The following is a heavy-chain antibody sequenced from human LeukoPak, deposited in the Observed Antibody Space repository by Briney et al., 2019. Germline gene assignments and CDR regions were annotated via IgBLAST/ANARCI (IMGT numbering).Heavy chain of an antibody. CDR3: AKVIRAMTTVNPIDY. Sequence: GGSLRLSCAASGFTFSSYAMSWVRQAPGKGLEWVSAISGGGGSTYYADSVKGRFTISRDNSKNTLYLQMNSLRAEDTAVYYCAKVIRAMTTVNPIDYWGQGTLVTVSS. V-gene: IGHV3-23*01. J-gene: IGHJ4*02. D-gene: IGHD4-17*01. CDR2: ISGGGGST. CDR1: GFTFSSYA.